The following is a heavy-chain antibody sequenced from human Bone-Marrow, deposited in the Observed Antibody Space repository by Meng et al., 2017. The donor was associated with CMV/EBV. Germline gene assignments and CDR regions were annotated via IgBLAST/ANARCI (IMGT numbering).Heavy chain of an antibody. CDR1: GFTFSSYS. J-gene: IGHJ4*02. CDR3: ARDPVRWNDDLSFDY. V-gene: IGHV3-21*01. Sequence: GSLRLSCAASGFTFSSYSMNWVRQAPGKGLEWVSSISSSSSYIYYADSVKGRFTISRDNAKNSLYLQMNSLRAEDTAVYYCARDPVRWNDDLSFDYWGQGTLVTVSS. CDR2: ISSSSSYI. D-gene: IGHD1-1*01.